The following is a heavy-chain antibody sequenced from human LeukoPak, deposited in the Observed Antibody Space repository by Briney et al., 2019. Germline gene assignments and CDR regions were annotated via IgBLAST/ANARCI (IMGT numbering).Heavy chain of an antibody. V-gene: IGHV4-59*01. D-gene: IGHD3-10*01. CDR2: IHYTGST. CDR1: GGSISSYY. J-gene: IGHJ4*02. Sequence: SETLSLTCTVSGGSISSYYWSWIRQSPGKGLECIGYIHYTGSTNYNPSLKSRVTISVDTSKNQFSLKLSSVTAADTAVYYCARAFTMVRGTTFDYWGQGTLVTVSS. CDR3: ARAFTMVRGTTFDY.